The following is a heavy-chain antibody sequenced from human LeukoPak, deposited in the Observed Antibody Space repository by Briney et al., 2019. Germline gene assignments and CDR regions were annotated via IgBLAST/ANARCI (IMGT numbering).Heavy chain of an antibody. CDR1: GGSISSGNYY. V-gene: IGHV4-61*02. CDR2: IYSSGRT. Sequence: PSQTLSLTCNVSGGSISSGNYYWSWIRQPAGKGLEWMGRIYSSGRTNYNPSLKSRVTISVDTSKNQFSLNLSSVTATDTAVYYCARDIHTSDWTKFDYWGQGTLVTVSS. CDR3: ARDIHTSDWTKFDY. J-gene: IGHJ4*02. D-gene: IGHD6-19*01.